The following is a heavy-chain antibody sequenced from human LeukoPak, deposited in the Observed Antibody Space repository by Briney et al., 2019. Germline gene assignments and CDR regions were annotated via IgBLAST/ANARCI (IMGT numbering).Heavy chain of an antibody. Sequence: GGSLRLSCAASGFTFDDYAMHWVRQAPGKGLEWVSYISSSGSTIYYADSVKGRFTISRDNAKNSLYLQMNSLRAEDTAVYYCAELGITMIGGVWGKGTTVTVSS. CDR2: ISSSGSTI. CDR3: AELGITMIGGV. J-gene: IGHJ6*04. D-gene: IGHD3-10*02. CDR1: GFTFDDYA. V-gene: IGHV3-48*03.